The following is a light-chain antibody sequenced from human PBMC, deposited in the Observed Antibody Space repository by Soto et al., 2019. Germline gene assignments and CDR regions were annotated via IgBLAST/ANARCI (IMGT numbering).Light chain of an antibody. CDR3: QHYGNSPPYT. CDR2: GAS. Sequence: EIVLTQSPGTLSLSPGERATLSCRASQSFSSYLAWYQQKPGQAPRLLIYGASSRATGIPDRFSGSESGTDFTLTISGLEPEDFAVYYCQHYGNSPPYTFGQGTRLEIK. J-gene: IGKJ2*01. V-gene: IGKV3-20*01. CDR1: QSFSSY.